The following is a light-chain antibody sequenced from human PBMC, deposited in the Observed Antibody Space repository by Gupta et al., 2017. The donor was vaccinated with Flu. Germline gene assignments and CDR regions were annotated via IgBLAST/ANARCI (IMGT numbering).Light chain of an antibody. Sequence: SALTQPPSASGSPGQSVTISYTGTSSDVGGYNYVSWYQQHPGKAPKLMIYEVSKRPSGVPDRFSGSKSGNTASLTVSGLQAEDEAEYYCSSYAGSNNLVFGGGTKLTVL. CDR3: SSYAGSNNLV. CDR2: EVS. CDR1: SSDVGGYNY. V-gene: IGLV2-8*01. J-gene: IGLJ3*02.